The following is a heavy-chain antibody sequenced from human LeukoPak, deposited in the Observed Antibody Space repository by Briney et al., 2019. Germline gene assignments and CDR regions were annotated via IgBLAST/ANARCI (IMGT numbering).Heavy chain of an antibody. D-gene: IGHD5-12*01. J-gene: IGHJ5*02. Sequence: GGSLRLSCAASGFTLSSYWMSWVRQAPGKGLEWVANIKQDGSGKYYVDSVKGRFTISRDNAKKSLYLEMSNLRAEDTAVYYCARDAFRGYQFDPWGQGALVTVSS. V-gene: IGHV3-7*01. CDR1: GFTLSSYW. CDR3: ARDAFRGYQFDP. CDR2: IKQDGSGK.